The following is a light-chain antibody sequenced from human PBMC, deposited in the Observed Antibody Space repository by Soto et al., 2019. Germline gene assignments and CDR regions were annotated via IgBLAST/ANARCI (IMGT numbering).Light chain of an antibody. CDR1: SGDIGSHNL. CDR2: EGS. V-gene: IGLV2-23*01. J-gene: IGLJ1*01. Sequence: QSALTQPASVSGSPGQSITISCTGTSGDIGSHNLVSWFRQYPGKAPQLILYEGSKRPSGVSNRFSGSTSGNTASLTISGLQAEDEADFYCCSYAGNTTYVFGTGTKLTVL. CDR3: CSYAGNTTYV.